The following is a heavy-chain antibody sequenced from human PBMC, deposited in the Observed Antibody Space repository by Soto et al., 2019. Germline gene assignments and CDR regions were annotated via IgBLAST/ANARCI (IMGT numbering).Heavy chain of an antibody. Sequence: GGSLRLSCAASGFTFSSYAMHWVRQAPGKGLEWVAVISYDGSNKYYADSVKGRFTISRDNSKNTLYLQMNSLRAEDTAVYYCARDIAYSSSWYGIPYYYYGMDVWGQGTTVTVSS. D-gene: IGHD6-13*01. J-gene: IGHJ6*02. CDR3: ARDIAYSSSWYGIPYYYYGMDV. CDR1: GFTFSSYA. V-gene: IGHV3-30-3*01. CDR2: ISYDGSNK.